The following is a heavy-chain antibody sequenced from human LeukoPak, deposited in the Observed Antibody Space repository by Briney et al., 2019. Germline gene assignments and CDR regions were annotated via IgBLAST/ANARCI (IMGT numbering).Heavy chain of an antibody. D-gene: IGHD3-10*01. V-gene: IGHV3-23*01. CDR2: ISGSGGST. CDR3: AKGAGLWFGELNWFDP. CDR1: GFTVSSKY. J-gene: IGHJ5*02. Sequence: GGSLRLSCAASGFTVSSKYMSWVRQAPGKGLEWVSAISGSGGSTYYADSVKGRFTISRDNSKNTLYLQMNSLRAEDTAVYYCAKGAGLWFGELNWFDPWGQGTLVTVSS.